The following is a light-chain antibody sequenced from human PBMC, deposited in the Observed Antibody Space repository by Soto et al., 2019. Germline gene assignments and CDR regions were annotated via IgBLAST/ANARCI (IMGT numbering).Light chain of an antibody. CDR1: QSISSY. V-gene: IGKV1-39*01. CDR2: AAS. Sequence: EIQMTQSPSSLSASVEDRVTITCRASQSISSYLNWYQQKPEKAPKLLIYAASSLQSGLPSMFSGSGSGRDFPLTICILQPEDFATYYCQQSYSTPPTFGQGTKVEIK. CDR3: QQSYSTPPT. J-gene: IGKJ1*01.